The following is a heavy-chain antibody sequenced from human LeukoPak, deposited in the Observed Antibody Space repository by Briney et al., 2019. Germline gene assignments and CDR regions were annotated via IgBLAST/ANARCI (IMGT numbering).Heavy chain of an antibody. CDR2: MNPNSGNT. V-gene: IGHV1-8*01. CDR3: ARVPASAVTIFGVVISGYNNWFDP. J-gene: IGHJ5*02. D-gene: IGHD3-3*01. CDR1: GYTFTSYD. Sequence: ASVKVSCKAPGYTFTSYDINWVRQATGQGLEWMGWMNPNSGNTGYAQKFQGRVTMTRNTSISTAYMELSSLRSEDTAVYYCARVPASAVTIFGVVISGYNNWFDPWGQGTLVTVSS.